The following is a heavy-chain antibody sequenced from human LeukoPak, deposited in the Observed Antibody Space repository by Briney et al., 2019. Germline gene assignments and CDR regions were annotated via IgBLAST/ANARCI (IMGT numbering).Heavy chain of an antibody. J-gene: IGHJ1*01. V-gene: IGHV4-39*07. D-gene: IGHD1-7*01. Sequence: SETLSLTCTVSGGSISSSSYYWGWIRQPPGKGLEWIGYIYYSGSTYYNPSLKSRVTISVDTSKNQFSLKLSSVTAADTAVYYCARDGITGTYVFQHWGQGTLVTVSS. CDR2: IYYSGST. CDR1: GGSISSSSYY. CDR3: ARDGITGTYVFQH.